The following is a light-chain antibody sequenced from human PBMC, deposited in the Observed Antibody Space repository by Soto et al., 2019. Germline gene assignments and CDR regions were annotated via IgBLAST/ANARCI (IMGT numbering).Light chain of an antibody. CDR2: AAS. CDR3: HEYDSAPLT. V-gene: IGKV1-27*01. CDR1: QGIANH. J-gene: IGKJ4*01. Sequence: DIQMTQSPSSLSASVGDGVTITCRASQGIANHLAWYQQKTGKPPKLLIFAASTLQSGVPSRFSGRGSGTDFTLTISSLQSEDVATYYCHEYDSAPLTFGGGTKVEIK.